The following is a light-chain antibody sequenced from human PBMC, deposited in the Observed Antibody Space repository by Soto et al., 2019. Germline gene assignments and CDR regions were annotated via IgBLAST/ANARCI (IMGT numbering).Light chain of an antibody. Sequence: EIVLTQSPGTLSLSPGERATLSCRASHSVSSTYLAWYQQKPGQAPRLLIYGASSRATGIPYRFSGSGSGTDFTLTISRLEPEDFAVYYCQQYGSSPPYTFGQGTKLEIK. CDR2: GAS. CDR3: QQYGSSPPYT. J-gene: IGKJ2*01. CDR1: HSVSSTY. V-gene: IGKV3-20*01.